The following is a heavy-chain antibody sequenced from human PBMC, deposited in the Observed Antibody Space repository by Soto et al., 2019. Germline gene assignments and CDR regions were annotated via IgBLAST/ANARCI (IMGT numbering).Heavy chain of an antibody. D-gene: IGHD1-1*01. CDR1: GFSFRNYC. CDR3: GRGVLEPLDD. CDR2: ISDYGRV. J-gene: IGHJ4*02. V-gene: IGHV3-74*01. Sequence: GGSLRLSCAASGFSFRNYCMHWVRQAPGKGLVWVSRISDYGRVNYADSVEGRFTISRADAKSELYLQLSSWRLEDTAVYYCGRGVLEPLDDLGQGALVTVSS.